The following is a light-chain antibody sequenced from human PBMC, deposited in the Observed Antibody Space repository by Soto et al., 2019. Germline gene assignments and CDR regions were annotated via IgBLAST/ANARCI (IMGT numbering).Light chain of an antibody. CDR1: QGISRW. CDR3: QQTRDFPLT. J-gene: IGKJ4*01. V-gene: IGKV1-12*01. CDR2: AAS. Sequence: DIQMTQFPSSVSASVGDTVTVTCRASQGISRWLAWYQQKPGKAPRLLIYAASSLQNGVPPRFSGTYSGTEFTLTISSLQPGDSATYFCQQTRDFPLTFGGGTKVDIK.